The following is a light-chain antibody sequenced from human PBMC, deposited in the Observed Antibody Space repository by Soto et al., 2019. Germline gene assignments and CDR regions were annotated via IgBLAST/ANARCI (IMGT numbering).Light chain of an antibody. J-gene: IGKJ1*01. CDR3: QQYSRSPRT. Sequence: IVLTQSPGTLSLSPGERATLSCRAGQSVSSNYLAWYQQKPGQAPRLLIYAASSRATGIPDRFSGSGSGTDFTLTIDGLEPEDFAVYYCQQYSRSPRTFGQGTKVDIK. CDR2: AAS. CDR1: QSVSSNY. V-gene: IGKV3-20*01.